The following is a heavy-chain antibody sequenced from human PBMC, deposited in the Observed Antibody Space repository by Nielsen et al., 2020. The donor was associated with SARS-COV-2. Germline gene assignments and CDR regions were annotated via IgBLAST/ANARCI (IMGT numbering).Heavy chain of an antibody. CDR2: IYSGGST. D-gene: IGHD6-13*01. CDR3: ARGGAAAGRPLDY. Sequence: GESLKISCAASGFTVSSNYMSWVRQAPGKGLEWVSVIYSGGSTYYADSVKGRFTISRDNSKNTLYLQMNSLRAEDTAVYYCARGGAAAGRPLDYWGQGTLVTVSS. V-gene: IGHV3-53*01. J-gene: IGHJ4*02. CDR1: GFTVSSNY.